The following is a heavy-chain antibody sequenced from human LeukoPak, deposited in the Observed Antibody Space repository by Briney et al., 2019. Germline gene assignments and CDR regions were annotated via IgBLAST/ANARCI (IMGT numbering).Heavy chain of an antibody. V-gene: IGHV3-53*01. Sequence: GGSLRLSCAASGFTVSSNYMSWVRQTPGKGLEWVSVIYSGGSTYYADSVKGRFTISRDNSKNTLYLQMNSLRAEDTDVYYCARGTYYDFWSGYYHDAFDIWGQGTMVTVSS. CDR3: ARGTYYDFWSGYYHDAFDI. CDR2: IYSGGST. D-gene: IGHD3-3*01. J-gene: IGHJ3*02. CDR1: GFTVSSNY.